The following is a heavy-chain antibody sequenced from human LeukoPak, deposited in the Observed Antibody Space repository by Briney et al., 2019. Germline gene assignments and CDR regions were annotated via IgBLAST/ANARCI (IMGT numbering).Heavy chain of an antibody. CDR1: GGSISTTNYY. V-gene: IGHV4-39*01. Sequence: SETLSLTCTVSGGSISTTNYYWGWIRQSPGKGLEWFGCVYYSGSTYYNPSLKSRVTISVDTSKNQSSLKLSSVTAADTAVYYCARQWYYGAGSKGNFDYWGQGTLVTVPS. J-gene: IGHJ4*02. CDR2: VYYSGST. CDR3: ARQWYYGAGSKGNFDY. D-gene: IGHD3-10*01.